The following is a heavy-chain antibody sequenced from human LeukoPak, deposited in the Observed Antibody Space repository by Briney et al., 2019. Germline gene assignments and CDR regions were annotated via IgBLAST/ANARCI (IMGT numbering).Heavy chain of an antibody. J-gene: IGHJ6*03. CDR3: ASQGHHGKIVGTTLSYFYMDV. D-gene: IGHD1-26*01. CDR2: INRSGST. V-gene: IGHV4-34*01. Sequence: SETLSLTCAVYGGSSSGYYWSWIRQPPGKGLEWIGEINRSGSTNYNPSLKSRVTISVDTSKNQFSLKLSSVTAADTAFYYCASQGHHGKIVGTTLSYFYMDVWGKGTTVTVSS. CDR1: GGSSSGYY.